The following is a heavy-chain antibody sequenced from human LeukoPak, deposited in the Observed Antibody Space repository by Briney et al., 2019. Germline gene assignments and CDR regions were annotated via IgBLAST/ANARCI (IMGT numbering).Heavy chain of an antibody. CDR2: ISYDGSNK. CDR1: GFTFSSYG. D-gene: IGHD1-14*01. Sequence: GGSLRLSCAASGFTFSSYGMHWVRRAPGKGLEWVAVISYDGSNKYYADSVKGRFTISRDNSKNTLYLQMNSLRAEDTAVYYCAKDSARYSRTSDYWGQGTLVTVSS. V-gene: IGHV3-30*18. J-gene: IGHJ4*02. CDR3: AKDSARYSRTSDY.